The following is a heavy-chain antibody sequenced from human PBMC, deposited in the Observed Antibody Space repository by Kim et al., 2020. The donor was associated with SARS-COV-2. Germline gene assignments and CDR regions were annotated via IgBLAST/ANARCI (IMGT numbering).Heavy chain of an antibody. V-gene: IGHV1-18*01. D-gene: IGHD6-19*01. Sequence: ASVKVSCKASGYTFTSYGISWVRQAPGQGLEWMGWISAYNGNTNYAQKLQGRVTMTTDTSTSTAYMELRSLRSDDTAVYYCARDRRYGSGWYPTKDMDVWGQGTTVTVSS. J-gene: IGHJ6*02. CDR1: GYTFTSYG. CDR2: ISAYNGNT. CDR3: ARDRRYGSGWYPTKDMDV.